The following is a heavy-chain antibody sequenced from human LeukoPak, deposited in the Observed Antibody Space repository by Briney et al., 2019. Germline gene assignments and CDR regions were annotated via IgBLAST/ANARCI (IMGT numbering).Heavy chain of an antibody. CDR3: ARLDSGYDQLDY. CDR1: GFTVSSNY. D-gene: IGHD5-12*01. V-gene: IGHV3-53*01. CDR2: IYSGGST. Sequence: GGSLRLSCAASGFTVSSNYVSWVRQAPGKGLEWVSVIYSGGSTYYADSVKGRFTISRDNSKNTLYLQMNSLRAEDTAVYYCARLDSGYDQLDYWGQGTLVTVSS. J-gene: IGHJ4*02.